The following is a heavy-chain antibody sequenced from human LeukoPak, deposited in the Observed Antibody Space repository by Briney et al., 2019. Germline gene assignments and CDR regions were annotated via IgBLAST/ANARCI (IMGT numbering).Heavy chain of an antibody. CDR3: ARARSIAVAGRGGWFDP. V-gene: IGHV1-18*01. CDR2: ISAYNGNT. Sequence: ASVKVSCKASGYTFTSYGISWVRQAPGQGLEWMGWISAYNGNTNYAQKLQGRVTMTTDTSTSTAYMELRSLRSDDTVVYYCARARSIAVAGRGGWFDPWGQGTLVTVSS. J-gene: IGHJ5*02. CDR1: GYTFTSYG. D-gene: IGHD6-19*01.